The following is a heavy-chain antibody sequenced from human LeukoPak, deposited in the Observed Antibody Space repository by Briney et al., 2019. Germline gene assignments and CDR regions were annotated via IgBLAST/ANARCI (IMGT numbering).Heavy chain of an antibody. CDR2: FDPEDGET. Sequence: ASVKVSCKVSGYTLSELSMHWVRQSPGKGLEWMGGFDPEDGETIYAQKFQGRVTMTEDTSTDTAYMELSSLRSEDTAVYYCARDGAPIVPDAFDIWGQGTMVTVSS. J-gene: IGHJ3*02. D-gene: IGHD3-22*01. CDR3: ARDGAPIVPDAFDI. CDR1: GYTLSELS. V-gene: IGHV1-24*01.